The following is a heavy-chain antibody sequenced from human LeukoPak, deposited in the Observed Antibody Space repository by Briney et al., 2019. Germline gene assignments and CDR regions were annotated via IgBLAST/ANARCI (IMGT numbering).Heavy chain of an antibody. CDR3: AKAGSNGYGWGPLNWVDP. CDR2: INPNSGGT. D-gene: IGHD5-12*01. V-gene: IGHV1-2*02. J-gene: IGHJ5*02. Sequence: GASVKVSCKASGYTFTSYGISWVRQAPGQGLEWMGWINPNSGGTCYAQKFQGRVTMTRDTSTSTAYMELSSLKSDDTAVYYCAKAGSNGYGWGPLNWVDPWGQGTLVTVSS. CDR1: GYTFTSYG.